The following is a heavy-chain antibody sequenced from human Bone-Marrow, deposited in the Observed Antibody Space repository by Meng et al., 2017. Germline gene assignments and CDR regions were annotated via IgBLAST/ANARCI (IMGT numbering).Heavy chain of an antibody. CDR3: ARDYYGSVDY. Sequence: GGSLRLSCAASGFTFSSYEMNWVRQAPGKGLVWVSRINSDGSGTSYADFVKGRFTISRDNAKNTLYLQMNSLRDEDTAVYYCARDYYGSVDYWGQGKLVTCSS. CDR1: GFTFSSYE. CDR2: INSDGSGT. D-gene: IGHD3-10*01. V-gene: IGHV3-74*01. J-gene: IGHJ4*02.